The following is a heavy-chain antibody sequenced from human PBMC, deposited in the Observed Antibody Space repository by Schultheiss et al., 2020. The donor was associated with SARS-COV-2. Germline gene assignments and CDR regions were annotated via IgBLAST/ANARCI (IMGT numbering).Heavy chain of an antibody. CDR1: GGTFSSYA. CDR2: MNPNSGNT. V-gene: IGHV1-8*02. CDR3: ARGRVCSSTSCYRGVYYYYGMDV. Sequence: ASVKVSCKASGGTFSSYAISWVRQATGQGLEWMGWMNPNSGNTGYAQKFQGRVTMTRNTSISTAYMELRSLRADDTAVYYCARGRVCSSTSCYRGVYYYYGMDVWGQGTTVTVSS. J-gene: IGHJ6*02. D-gene: IGHD2-2*02.